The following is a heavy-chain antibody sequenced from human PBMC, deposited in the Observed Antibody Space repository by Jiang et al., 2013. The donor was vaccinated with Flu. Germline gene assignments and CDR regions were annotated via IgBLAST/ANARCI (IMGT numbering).Heavy chain of an antibody. CDR1: GFTFSSYG. CDR3: AKDREWELRVYYFDY. Sequence: VQLVESGGGVVQPGRSLRLSCAASGFTFSSYGMHWVRQAPGKGLEWVAVISYDGSNKYYADSVKGRFTISRDNSKNTLYLQMNSLRAEDTAVYYCAKDREWELRVYYFDYWGQGTLVTVSS. D-gene: IGHD1-26*01. V-gene: IGHV3-30*18. J-gene: IGHJ4*02. CDR2: ISYDGSNK.